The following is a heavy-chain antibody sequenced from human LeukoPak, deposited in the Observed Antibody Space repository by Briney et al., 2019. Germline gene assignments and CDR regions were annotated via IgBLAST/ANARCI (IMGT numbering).Heavy chain of an antibody. D-gene: IGHD6-6*01. CDR1: GFTFSSYS. V-gene: IGHV3-21*01. Sequence: GGSLRLSCAASGFTFSSYSMNWVRQAPGKGLEWVSSISGSSSYIYYADSVKGRFTISRDNAKNSLYLQMNSLRAEDTAVYYCAREGGYSSSLDAFDIWGQGTMVTVSS. J-gene: IGHJ3*02. CDR3: AREGGYSSSLDAFDI. CDR2: ISGSSSYI.